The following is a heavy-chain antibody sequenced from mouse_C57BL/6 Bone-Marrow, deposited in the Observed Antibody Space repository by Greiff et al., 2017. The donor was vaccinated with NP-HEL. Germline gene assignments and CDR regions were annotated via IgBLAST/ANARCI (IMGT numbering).Heavy chain of an antibody. CDR2: INPNYGTT. CDR3: ARGGNYGSPWFAY. CDR1: GYSFTDYH. Sequence: EVQLQQSGPELVKPGASVKISCKASGYSFTDYHMNWVKQSNGKSLEWIGVINPNYGTTSYNQKFKGKATLTVAQSSSTAYMQLNSLTSEDSAVYYCARGGNYGSPWFAYWGQGTLVTVSA. V-gene: IGHV1-39*01. D-gene: IGHD1-1*01. J-gene: IGHJ3*01.